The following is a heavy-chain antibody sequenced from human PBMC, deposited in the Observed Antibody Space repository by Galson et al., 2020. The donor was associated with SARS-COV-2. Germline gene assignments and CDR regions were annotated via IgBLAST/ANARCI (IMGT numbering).Heavy chain of an antibody. CDR1: GYSISSGYF. CDR3: AREFQGGYYDTSGRPLGWDFDL. V-gene: IGHV4-38-2*02. Sequence: SETLSLTCTVSGYSISSGYFWGWIRRPPGKGLEWIGSLYDSGSTYYNPSLKSRVTISVDTSKNQFSLRLSSVTAADTAVYYCAREFQGGYYDTSGRPLGWDFDLWGRGTLVTVSS. CDR2: LYDSGST. D-gene: IGHD3-22*01. J-gene: IGHJ2*01.